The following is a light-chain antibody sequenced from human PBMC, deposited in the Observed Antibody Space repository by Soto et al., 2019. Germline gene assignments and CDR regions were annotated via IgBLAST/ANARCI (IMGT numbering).Light chain of an antibody. Sequence: QSALTQPASVSGSPGQSITISCTGTSTDVGGFAYVSWYQQPSGKAPKLVIFDVTNRPSGVSNRFSDSKSDNTASLTISGLQAEDEADYYCSSYSSSRTVVFGGGTKLTVL. V-gene: IGLV2-14*01. CDR3: SSYSSSRTVV. CDR2: DVT. CDR1: STDVGGFAY. J-gene: IGLJ2*01.